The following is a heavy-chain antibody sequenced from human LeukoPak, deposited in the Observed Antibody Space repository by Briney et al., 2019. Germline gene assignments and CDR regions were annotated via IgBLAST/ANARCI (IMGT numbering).Heavy chain of an antibody. CDR3: ARRSLIVVPAASLDH. CDR1: GFTVSNYA. Sequence: GGSLRLSCAASGFTVSNYAMSWVRQAPGKGPEWVSDMSGSGRSTFYADSVKGRFTISRDNSKNTLYLQMNTLRAEDTAVYYCARRSLIVVPAASLDHWGQGTRVTVSS. J-gene: IGHJ4*02. CDR2: MSGSGRST. V-gene: IGHV3-23*01. D-gene: IGHD2-2*01.